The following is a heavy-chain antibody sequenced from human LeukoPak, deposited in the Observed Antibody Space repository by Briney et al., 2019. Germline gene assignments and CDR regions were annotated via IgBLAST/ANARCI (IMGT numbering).Heavy chain of an antibody. V-gene: IGHV4-59*01. CDR3: ARATMVRGVSNFDY. Sequence: SETLSLTCTVSGGSISSYYWSWIRQPPGKGLEWIGYIYYSGNTNYNPSLKSRVTMSVDTSKNQFSLKLSSVTAADTAVYYCARATMVRGVSNFDYWGQGTLVTVSS. CDR2: IYYSGNT. J-gene: IGHJ4*02. CDR1: GGSISSYY. D-gene: IGHD3-10*01.